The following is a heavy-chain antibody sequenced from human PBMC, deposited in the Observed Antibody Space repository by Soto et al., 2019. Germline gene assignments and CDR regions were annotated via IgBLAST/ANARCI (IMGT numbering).Heavy chain of an antibody. CDR2: IIRIFHTS. CDR1: GGTFSSYA. D-gene: IGHD5-12*01. Sequence: QVQLVQSGAEVKKPGSSVNVSCKASGGTFSSYAFSWVRQAPGQGLEWMGGIIRIFHTSTYAQNFQGRVTITADESTSTAYMELINLRSDDTAVYYCVHRRDGYNSAFFDYWGQGTLVTVSS. CDR3: VHRRDGYNSAFFDY. V-gene: IGHV1-69*01. J-gene: IGHJ4*02.